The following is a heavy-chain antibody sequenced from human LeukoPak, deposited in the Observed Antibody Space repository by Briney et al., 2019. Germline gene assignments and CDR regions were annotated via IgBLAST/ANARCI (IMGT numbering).Heavy chain of an antibody. V-gene: IGHV4-34*01. J-gene: IGHJ4*02. CDR3: ARAGITRPFDY. Sequence: SETLSLTCAVYGESFSGYSWSWIRQAPGKGLEWIGDINHIGSTNYNPSLKSRVTISVDTSKNQFSLKLSSVTAADTAVYYCARAGITRPFDYWGQGTLVTVSS. CDR1: GESFSGYS. CDR2: INHIGST. D-gene: IGHD5-24*01.